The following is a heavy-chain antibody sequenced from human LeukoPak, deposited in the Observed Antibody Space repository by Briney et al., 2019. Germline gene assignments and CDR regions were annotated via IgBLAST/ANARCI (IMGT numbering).Heavy chain of an antibody. D-gene: IGHD1-26*01. V-gene: IGHV4-34*01. CDR2: INHRGST. CDR3: ARGQFWRGSEIRV. Sequence: KPSETLSLTCRVDGESFSRYYWIWIRQPPGKGLEWIGEINHRGSTNYNPSLKSRVTLSVDTSNRQFSLNVTSMTAADTAMYYCARGQFWRGSEIRVWGQGTLVTVPS. J-gene: IGHJ4*02. CDR1: GESFSRYY.